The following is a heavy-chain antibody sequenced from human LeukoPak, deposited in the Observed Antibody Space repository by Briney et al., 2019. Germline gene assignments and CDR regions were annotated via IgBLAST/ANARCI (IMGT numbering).Heavy chain of an antibody. CDR2: IRYDGSNK. J-gene: IGHJ6*03. Sequence: GGSLRLSCAASGFIFSSYEMNWVRQAPGKGLEWVAFIRYDGSNKYYADSVRGRFTISRDNSKNTLYLQMNSLRAEDTAVYFCAKGSKAVLFTRDHYMDVWGKGTTVTISS. V-gene: IGHV3-30*02. CDR1: GFIFSSYE. CDR3: AKGSKAVLFTRDHYMDV. D-gene: IGHD6-19*01.